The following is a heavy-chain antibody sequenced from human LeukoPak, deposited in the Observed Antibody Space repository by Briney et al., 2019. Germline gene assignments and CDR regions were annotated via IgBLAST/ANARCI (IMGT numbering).Heavy chain of an antibody. CDR1: GFPFSSFA. D-gene: IGHD5-12*01. CDR3: ARDGNSGYNSDYYYGMDV. J-gene: IGHJ6*04. V-gene: IGHV3-30*04. CDR2: ISYDGSNE. Sequence: PGRSLRLSCAASGFPFSSFAMHWVRQAPGKGLEWVALISYDGSNEYYSDSVKGRFTISRDNSKNTLDLQMNSLRAEDTAVYYCARDGNSGYNSDYYYGMDVRGKGTTVTVSS.